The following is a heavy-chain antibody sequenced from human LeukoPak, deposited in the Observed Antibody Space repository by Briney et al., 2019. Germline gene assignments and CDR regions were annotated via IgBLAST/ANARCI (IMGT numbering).Heavy chain of an antibody. J-gene: IGHJ4*02. CDR2: IYYSGST. CDR3: ARTPTVTTPPEFDY. V-gene: IGHV4-59*01. CDR1: GGSTSSYY. Sequence: SETLSLTCTVSGGSTSSYYWSWIRQPPGKGLEWIGYIYYSGSTNYNPSLKSRVTISVDTSKNQFSLKLSSVTAADTAVYYCARTPTVTTPPEFDYWGQGTLVTVSS. D-gene: IGHD4-17*01.